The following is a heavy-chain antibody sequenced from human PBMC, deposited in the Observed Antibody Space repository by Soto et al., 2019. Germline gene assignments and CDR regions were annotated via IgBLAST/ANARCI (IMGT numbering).Heavy chain of an antibody. CDR2: ISGSGGST. J-gene: IGHJ5*02. V-gene: IGHV3-23*01. CDR1: GFTFSNYA. D-gene: IGHD6-13*01. Sequence: EVQLLESGGGLVQPGVSLRLSCAASGFTFSNYAVPWVRQAPGKGLEWVSTISGSGGSTYYADSVKGRFTISRDKSKNTIYRQMNSLIGKDTAVYYCAKDQGSSWYEIDTWGQGTRVTVSS. CDR3: AKDQGSSWYEIDT.